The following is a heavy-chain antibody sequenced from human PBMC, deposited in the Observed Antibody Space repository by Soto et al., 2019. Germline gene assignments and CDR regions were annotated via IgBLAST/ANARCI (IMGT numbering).Heavy chain of an antibody. J-gene: IGHJ4*02. V-gene: IGHV3-23*01. D-gene: IGHD6-19*01. CDR2: ISDSGDAT. Sequence: EVHLMESGGGLVQPGGSLRLYCAASGFTFSSYAMTLVRQAPGKGLEWVSAISDSGDATYYADSVKGRFTISRDNSKNTLFLQINSLRADDPAVYYWAKLIPVSGWPFDYWGQGTLVTVSS. CDR3: AKLIPVSGWPFDY. CDR1: GFTFSSYA.